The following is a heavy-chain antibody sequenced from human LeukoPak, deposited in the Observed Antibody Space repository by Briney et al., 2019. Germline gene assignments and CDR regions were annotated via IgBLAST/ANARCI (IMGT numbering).Heavy chain of an antibody. D-gene: IGHD1-1*01. V-gene: IGHV3-48*03. J-gene: IGHJ4*02. CDR2: ISSSGSTI. Sequence: PGGSLRLSCAASGFTFSSYEMNWVRQAPGKGLEWVSYISSSGSTIYYADSVKGRFTISRDNAKNSLYLQMNGLRAEDTAVYYCARARWNLLDYWGQGTLVTVSS. CDR1: GFTFSSYE. CDR3: ARARWNLLDY.